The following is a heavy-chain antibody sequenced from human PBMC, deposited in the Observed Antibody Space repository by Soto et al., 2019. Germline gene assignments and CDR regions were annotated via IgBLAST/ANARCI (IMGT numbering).Heavy chain of an antibody. CDR2: IYYCGST. V-gene: IGHV4-59*01. CDR1: GGSISSYY. CDR3: ATRTLEYSSSSSDY. Sequence: SETLSLTCTVSGGSISSYYWSWIRQPPGKGLEWIGYIYYCGSTNYNPSLKSRVTISVDTSKNQFSLKLSSVAAADTAVYYCATRTLEYSSSSSDYWGQGTLVTVSS. D-gene: IGHD6-6*01. J-gene: IGHJ4*02.